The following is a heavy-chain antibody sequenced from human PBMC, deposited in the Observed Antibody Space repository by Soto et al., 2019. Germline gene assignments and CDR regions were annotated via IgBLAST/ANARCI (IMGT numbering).Heavy chain of an antibody. CDR1: GFPFSDQY. CDR2: IRNKANYYTT. V-gene: IGHV3-72*01. Sequence: GGSLRLSCAASGFPFSDQYMDLVRQSPGKGLEWVGRIRNKANYYTTEYAASVKGRVTISRDDSRNSLYLQMNSLKTDDTAVYYCARGGDPAYATSGSGMDVWGQGTTVTVSS. J-gene: IGHJ6*02. D-gene: IGHD3-3*01. CDR3: ARGGDPAYATSGSGMDV.